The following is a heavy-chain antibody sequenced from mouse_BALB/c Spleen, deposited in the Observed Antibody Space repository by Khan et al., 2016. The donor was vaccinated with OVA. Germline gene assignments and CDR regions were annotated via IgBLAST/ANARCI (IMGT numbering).Heavy chain of an antibody. CDR1: GFTFSNYA. V-gene: IGHV5-6-5*01. D-gene: IGHD2-10*02. CDR3: AREYGFTY. CDR2: ICSGGNT. Sequence: EVELVESGGGLVQPGGSLKLSCEGSGFTFSNYAMSWVRQPPERRLEWVASICSGGNTYYSVSVMGRFTISRDNARNFLYLPMSRLRSEDTAMYDCAREYGFTYWGQGTLVTVSA. J-gene: IGHJ3*01.